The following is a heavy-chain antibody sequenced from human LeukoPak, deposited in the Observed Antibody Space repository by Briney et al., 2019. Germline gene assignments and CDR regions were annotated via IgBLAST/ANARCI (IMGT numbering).Heavy chain of an antibody. Sequence: PSETLSLTCTVSGGSISSHYWSWIRQPPGKGLEWIGYIYYSGSTNYNPSLKSRVTISVDTSKNQFSLKLSSVTAADTAVYYCARDHGPGDSADWGQGTLVTVSS. D-gene: IGHD7-27*01. CDR2: IYYSGST. CDR1: GGSISSHY. J-gene: IGHJ4*02. V-gene: IGHV4-59*11. CDR3: ARDHGPGDSAD.